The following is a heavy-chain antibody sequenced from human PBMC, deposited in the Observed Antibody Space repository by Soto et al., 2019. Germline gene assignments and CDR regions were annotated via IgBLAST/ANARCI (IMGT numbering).Heavy chain of an antibody. CDR3: ASGLGSRISVTKVYSYYGMYG. D-gene: IGHD4-4*01. J-gene: IGHJ6*04. V-gene: IGHV4-34*01. Sequence: PSETLALTCAVYGGSCRGYDWGWIRQPPGKGLEWIGGINHSGSTNDNPSLKSRVTISVDTSKNQFSLKLSSVTAADTAVYYCASGLGSRISVTKVYSYYGMYGWGKGNTVTVSA. CDR2: INHSGST. CDR1: GGSCRGYD.